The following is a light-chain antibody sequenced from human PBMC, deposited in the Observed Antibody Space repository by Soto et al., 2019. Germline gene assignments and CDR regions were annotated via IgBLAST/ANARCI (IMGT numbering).Light chain of an antibody. CDR1: QSVGTN. CDR2: GTS. CDR3: QQYDTSPLT. V-gene: IGKV3-15*01. Sequence: EIVMTQSPATLSVSPGERATLSCRASQSVGTNLAWYQQKPGQAPRLLIHGTSTRATGIPARFSGSGSGTDFTLTISRLEPEDFAVYHCQQYDTSPLTFGGGTKVDIK. J-gene: IGKJ4*01.